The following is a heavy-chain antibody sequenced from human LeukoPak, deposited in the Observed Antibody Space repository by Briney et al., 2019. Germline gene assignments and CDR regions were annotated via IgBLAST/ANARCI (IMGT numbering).Heavy chain of an antibody. CDR2: IWYDGSNK. Sequence: GGSLRLSCAASGFTFSSYGMHWVRQAPGKGLEWVAVIWYDGSNKYYADSVKGRFTISGDNSKNTLYLQMNSLRAEDTAVYFCARGSIRYYDLPYYFDYWGQGTLVTVSS. D-gene: IGHD3-3*01. V-gene: IGHV3-33*01. CDR3: ARGSIRYYDLPYYFDY. CDR1: GFTFSSYG. J-gene: IGHJ4*02.